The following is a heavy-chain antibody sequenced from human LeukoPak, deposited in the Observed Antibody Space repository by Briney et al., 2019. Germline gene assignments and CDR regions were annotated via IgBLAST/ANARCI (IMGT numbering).Heavy chain of an antibody. CDR3: AKTLRTGYSSGWYYFDY. Sequence: PGGSLRLSCAASGFTFSSYGMHWVRQAPGKGLEWVAVIWYDGSNKYYADSVKGRFTIPRDNSKNTLYLQMNSLRAEDTAVYYCAKTLRTGYSSGWYYFDYWGQGTLVTVSS. CDR2: IWYDGSNK. J-gene: IGHJ4*02. CDR1: GFTFSSYG. D-gene: IGHD6-19*01. V-gene: IGHV3-33*06.